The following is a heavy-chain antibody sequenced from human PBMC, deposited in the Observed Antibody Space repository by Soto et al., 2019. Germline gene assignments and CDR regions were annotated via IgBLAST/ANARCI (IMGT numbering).Heavy chain of an antibody. CDR3: ARENGNCSSDACNRGAFDI. CDR2: IANGDNHI. J-gene: IGHJ3*02. D-gene: IGHD2-2*03. CDR1: GFTFSDYS. V-gene: IGHV3-21*01. Sequence: EVQLVESGGGLVKPGGSPRLSCAASGFTFSDYSMLWVRQAPGKGLEWLSFIANGDNHIFYSDSGKGRFTISRDNAKNSVYLQLNSLRAADTAVYYCARENGNCSSDACNRGAFDIWGQGTMVTVSS.